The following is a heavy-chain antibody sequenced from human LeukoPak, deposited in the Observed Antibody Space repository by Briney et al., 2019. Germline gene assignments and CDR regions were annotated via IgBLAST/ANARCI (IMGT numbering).Heavy chain of an antibody. D-gene: IGHD7-27*01. CDR1: GGSITGYF. Sequence: PSETLSLTCTVSGGSITGYFCSWIRQPAGKGLECIGRIHTSGSTNYNPSLRSRVSMSVDTSKNKFSLNLNSVTAADTAVYYCASQWTSNWGLFVSWGQGTLVTVSS. CDR3: ASQWTSNWGLFVS. J-gene: IGHJ4*02. V-gene: IGHV4-4*07. CDR2: IHTSGST.